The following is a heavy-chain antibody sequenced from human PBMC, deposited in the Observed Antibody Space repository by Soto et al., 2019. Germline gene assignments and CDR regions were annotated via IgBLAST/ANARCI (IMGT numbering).Heavy chain of an antibody. D-gene: IGHD4-17*01. Sequence: GWSLRLSCSSSVFTFNTYAMHWVRQAPGKGLEFVSAIRSYGADTYYADSVKGRFAISRDNSKNTLYLQMSSLRAEDTAVYYCTRVGGYYGDYPNFDYWGQGALVTVSS. CDR1: VFTFNTYA. J-gene: IGHJ4*02. V-gene: IGHV3-64D*06. CDR3: TRVGGYYGDYPNFDY. CDR2: IRSYGADT.